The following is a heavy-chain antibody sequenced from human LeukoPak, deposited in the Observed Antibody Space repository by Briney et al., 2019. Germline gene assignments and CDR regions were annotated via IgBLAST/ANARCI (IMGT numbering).Heavy chain of an antibody. J-gene: IGHJ4*02. Sequence: GGSLRLSCATSGFTFSNYWMHWVRQVPGKGLEWVSRISADVESTRYADSVKGRFTISRDNVRNTLYLQMNTLKIEDTAIYYCTRVGYIDEGIDYWGQGTLVTVSS. CDR1: GFTFSNYW. CDR3: TRVGYIDEGIDY. V-gene: IGHV3-74*01. CDR2: ISADVEST. D-gene: IGHD5-24*01.